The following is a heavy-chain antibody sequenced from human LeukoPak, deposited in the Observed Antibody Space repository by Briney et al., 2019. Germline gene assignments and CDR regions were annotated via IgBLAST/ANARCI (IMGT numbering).Heavy chain of an antibody. V-gene: IGHV3-7*01. CDR1: GFTFSSYW. CDR2: IKQDGSEK. J-gene: IGHJ4*02. CDR3: ARDLVAVAGTFGGEITLVDY. Sequence: GGSLRLSCAASGFTFSSYWMSWVRQAPGKGLEWVANIKQDGSEKYYVDSVKGRFTISRDNAKNSLYQQMNSLRAEDTAVYYCARDLVAVAGTFGGEITLVDYWGQGTLVTVSS. D-gene: IGHD6-19*01.